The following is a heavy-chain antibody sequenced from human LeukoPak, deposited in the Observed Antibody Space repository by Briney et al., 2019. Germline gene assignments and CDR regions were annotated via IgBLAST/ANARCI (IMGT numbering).Heavy chain of an antibody. CDR1: GFTFDDYA. Sequence: GRSLRLSCAASGFTFDDYAMHWVRQAPGKGLEWVSSISWNSDSIAYADSVKGRFTISRDNAKNSLYLQMNSLGTEDTALYYCAKGLSVVVAATVVDWGQGTLVTVSS. CDR3: AKGLSVVVAATVVD. CDR2: ISWNSDSI. D-gene: IGHD2-15*01. J-gene: IGHJ4*02. V-gene: IGHV3-9*01.